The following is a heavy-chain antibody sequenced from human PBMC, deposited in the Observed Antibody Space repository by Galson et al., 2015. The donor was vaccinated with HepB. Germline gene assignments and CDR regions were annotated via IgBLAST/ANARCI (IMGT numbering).Heavy chain of an antibody. CDR1: GFTFSSYG. J-gene: IGHJ3*02. CDR2: ISYDGSNK. V-gene: IGHV3-30*18. D-gene: IGHD4-23*01. CDR3: AKFSGGNANDAFDI. Sequence: SLRLSCAASGFTFSSYGMHWVRQAPGKGLEWVAVISYDGSNKYYADSVKDRFTISRDNSKNTLYLQMNSLRAEDTAVYYCAKFSGGNANDAFDIWGQGTMVTVSS.